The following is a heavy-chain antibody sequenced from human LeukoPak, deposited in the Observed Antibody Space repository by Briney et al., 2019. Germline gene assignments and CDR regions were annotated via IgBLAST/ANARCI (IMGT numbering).Heavy chain of an antibody. CDR1: GFTFSAYG. J-gene: IGHJ3*02. D-gene: IGHD3-9*01. Sequence: QPGRSLRLSCAASGFTFSAYGMHWVRQAPGRGLEWVGVIWHDGTNKYYADSVKGRFTISRDNSKNTLYLQMNSLRAEDTAVYYCARDLTGHDAFDIWGQGTMVTVSS. CDR2: IWHDGTNK. V-gene: IGHV3-30*19. CDR3: ARDLTGHDAFDI.